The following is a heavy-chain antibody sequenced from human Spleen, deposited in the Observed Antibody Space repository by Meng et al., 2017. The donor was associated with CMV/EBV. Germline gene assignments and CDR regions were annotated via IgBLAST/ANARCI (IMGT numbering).Heavy chain of an antibody. Sequence: ASVKVSCKASGYTFTGYYMHWVRQAPGQGLEWMGWINPNSGGTNYAQKFQGRVTMTRDTSISTAYMELSRLRSDDTAVYYCASPSYGGNSGSHLIYWGQGTLVTVPQ. V-gene: IGHV1-2*02. J-gene: IGHJ4*02. D-gene: IGHD4-23*01. CDR3: ASPSYGGNSGSHLIY. CDR1: GYTFTGYY. CDR2: INPNSGGT.